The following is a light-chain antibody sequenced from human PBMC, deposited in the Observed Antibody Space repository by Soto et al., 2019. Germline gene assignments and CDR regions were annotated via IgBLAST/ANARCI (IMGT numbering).Light chain of an antibody. J-gene: IGLJ2*01. CDR3: AAWDDSLNGVV. CDR1: SSNIGSNT. V-gene: IGLV1-44*01. Sequence: QSVLTQPPSESETPGQTVTISCSGNSSNIGSNTVNWYQQVPGTAPKLLIFSNNQRPSGVPDRFSGSKSGTSASLAISGLRSDDEADYYCAAWDDSLNGVVFGGGTKLTVL. CDR2: SNN.